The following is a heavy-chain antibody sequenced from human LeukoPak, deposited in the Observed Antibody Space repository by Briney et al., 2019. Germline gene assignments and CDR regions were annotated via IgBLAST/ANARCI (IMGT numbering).Heavy chain of an antibody. CDR1: GYTFTSYD. D-gene: IGHD6-6*01. CDR3: ARVSAARRGYNWFDP. V-gene: IGHV1-8*01. CDR2: MNPNSGNT. J-gene: IGHJ5*02. Sequence: ASVKVSCKASGYTFTSYDINWVRQATGQGLEWMGWMNPNSGNTGYAQKFQVRVTMTRNTSISTAYMELSSLRSEATAVYYCARVSAARRGYNWFDPWGQGTLVTVSS.